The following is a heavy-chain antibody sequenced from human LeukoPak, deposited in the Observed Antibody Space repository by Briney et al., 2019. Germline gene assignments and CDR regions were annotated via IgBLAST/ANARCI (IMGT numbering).Heavy chain of an antibody. J-gene: IGHJ4*02. V-gene: IGHV3-74*01. CDR1: GFTFSSNW. CDR3: ARGRPHGNDY. Sequence: GGSLRLSCAASGFTFSSNWMNWVRQAPGKGLVWVSRIASDGSSTTYADSGKGRFSIPRDNAKNTLYLQMNSLRVEDTAVYYCARGRPHGNDYWGQGTLVTVSS. D-gene: IGHD4-23*01. CDR2: IASDGSST.